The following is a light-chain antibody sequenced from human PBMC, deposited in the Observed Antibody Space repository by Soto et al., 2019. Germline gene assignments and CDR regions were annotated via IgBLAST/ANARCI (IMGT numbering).Light chain of an antibody. Sequence: TQMTQSPSSLSGSVGDRVTITCGASQTISTYLNWYQQKPGKAPKLLICGASSLRSGVPSRFSGSGSGTDFTLTISSLQPEDFGTYYCQQSFSTPRTFGQGTKVDIK. CDR3: QQSFSTPRT. J-gene: IGKJ1*01. CDR2: GAS. CDR1: QTISTY. V-gene: IGKV1-39*01.